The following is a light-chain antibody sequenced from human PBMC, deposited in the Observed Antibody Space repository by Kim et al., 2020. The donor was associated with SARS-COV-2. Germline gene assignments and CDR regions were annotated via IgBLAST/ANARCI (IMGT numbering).Light chain of an antibody. CDR1: QRVSSSY. V-gene: IGKV3-20*01. J-gene: IGKJ2*01. CDR2: GAS. CDR3: QQYASSPYT. Sequence: LSTGDGATLSTRFSQRVSSSYLAWYQQKPGQSPRLLIYGASSRATGIPDRFSGSGSGTDFTLTISRLEPEDFAVYYCQQYASSPYTFGQGTKLEI.